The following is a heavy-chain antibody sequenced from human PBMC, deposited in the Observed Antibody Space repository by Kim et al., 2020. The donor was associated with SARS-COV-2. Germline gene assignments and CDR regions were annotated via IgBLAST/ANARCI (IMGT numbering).Heavy chain of an antibody. V-gene: IGHV3-21*01. Sequence: GGSLRLSCAASGFTFSSYSMNWVRQAPGKGLEWVSSISSSSSYIYYADSVKGRFTISRDNAKNSLYLQMNSLRAEDTAVYYCARAYDSSGGRGPRGAFDIWGQGTMVTVSS. CDR2: ISSSSSYI. CDR3: ARAYDSSGGRGPRGAFDI. J-gene: IGHJ3*02. D-gene: IGHD3-22*01. CDR1: GFTFSSYS.